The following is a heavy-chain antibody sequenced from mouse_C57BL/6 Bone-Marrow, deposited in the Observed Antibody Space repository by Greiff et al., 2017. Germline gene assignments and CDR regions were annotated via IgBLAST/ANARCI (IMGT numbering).Heavy chain of an antibody. J-gene: IGHJ1*03. CDR1: GYAFSSYW. D-gene: IGHD2-3*01. V-gene: IGHV1-80*01. CDR2: IYPGDGDT. CDR3: ARDGYHWYFDV. Sequence: VQLQQSGAELVKPGASVKISCKASGYAFSSYWMNWVKQRPGKGLEWIGQIYPGDGDTNYNGKFKGKATLTADKSSSTAYMQRSSLTSEDSAVYFCARDGYHWYFDVWGTGTTVTVSS.